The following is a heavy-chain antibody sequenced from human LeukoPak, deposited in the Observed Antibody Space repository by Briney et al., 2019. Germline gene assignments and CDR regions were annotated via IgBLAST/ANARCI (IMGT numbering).Heavy chain of an antibody. CDR3: ARQSGGSYPAGYFDL. D-gene: IGHD1-26*01. V-gene: IGHV4-59*08. CDR1: GGSISSYY. CDR2: IYYSGST. J-gene: IGHJ2*01. Sequence: PSETLSLTCSVSGGSISSYYWSWIRQPPGKGLDWNGEIYYSGSTNYNPSLKSRVTISVDTSKNQFSLKLSSVTAADTAVYYCARQSGGSYPAGYFDLWGRGTLVTVSS.